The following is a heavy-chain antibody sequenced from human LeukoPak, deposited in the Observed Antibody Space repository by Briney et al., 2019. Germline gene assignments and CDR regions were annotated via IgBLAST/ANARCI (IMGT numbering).Heavy chain of an antibody. V-gene: IGHV1-8*01. CDR2: MNPNSGNT. CDR1: GYTFTSYD. Sequence: ASVKVSCKASGYTFTSYDINWVRQATGQGLEWMGWMNPNSGNTGYAQKFQGRVTMTRNTSISTAYMELSSLRSEDTAVYYCARARCGSGSWDCAFDVWGQGTMVTASS. D-gene: IGHD3-22*01. J-gene: IGHJ3*01. CDR3: ARARCGSGSWDCAFDV.